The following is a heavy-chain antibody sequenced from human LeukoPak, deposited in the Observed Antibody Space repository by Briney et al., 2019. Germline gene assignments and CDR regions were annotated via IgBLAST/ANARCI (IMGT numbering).Heavy chain of an antibody. J-gene: IGHJ4*02. CDR3: ARFPEYYYDSSGYPDY. V-gene: IGHV4-30-4*02. Sequence: KTSETLSLTCTVSGGSISSGDYYWSWIRQPPGKGLEWIGYIYYSGSTYYNPSLKSRVTISVDTSKNQFSLKLSSVTAADTAVYYCARFPEYYYDSSGYPDYWGQGTLVTVSS. CDR1: GGSISSGDYY. CDR2: IYYSGST. D-gene: IGHD3-22*01.